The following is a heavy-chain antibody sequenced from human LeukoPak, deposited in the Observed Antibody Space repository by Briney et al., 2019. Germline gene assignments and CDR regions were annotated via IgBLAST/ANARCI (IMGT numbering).Heavy chain of an antibody. CDR3: SIRPLSEVSY. V-gene: IGHV3-30*02. CDR1: GFTFSSYG. Sequence: GGSLRLSCAASGFTFSSYGMHWVRQAPGKGLECVAFIRSDGSDKFYAGSVKGRFTISRDNSKNTLYLQMNSLRAEDTAVYYCSIRPLSEVSYWGQGTLVTVSS. CDR2: IRSDGSDK. J-gene: IGHJ4*02.